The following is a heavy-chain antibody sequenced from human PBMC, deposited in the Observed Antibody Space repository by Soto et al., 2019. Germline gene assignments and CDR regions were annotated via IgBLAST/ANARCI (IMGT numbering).Heavy chain of an antibody. CDR1: GGSFSGYY. V-gene: IGHV4-34*01. CDR2: INHSGST. Sequence: SETLSLTCAVYGGSFSGYYWSWIRQPPGKGLEWIGEINHSGSTNYNPSLKSRVTISVDTSKNQFSLKLSSVTAADTAVYYCARAGGSSDIVVVPAAIFDYWGQGTLVTVSS. CDR3: ARAGGSSDIVVVPAAIFDY. J-gene: IGHJ4*02. D-gene: IGHD2-2*01.